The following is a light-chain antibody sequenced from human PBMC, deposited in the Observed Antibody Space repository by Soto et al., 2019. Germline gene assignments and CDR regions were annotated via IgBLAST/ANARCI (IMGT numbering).Light chain of an antibody. Sequence: QSALTQPASVSGSPGQSITISCSGTGSDIGYYDYVSWYQQHPGKAPKLVISEVSDRPSGVSHRFTGSKSDNTASLTISGLQAEDEADYYCSSYTSSNTVVFGGGTKVTVL. CDR1: GSDIGYYDY. V-gene: IGLV2-14*01. CDR2: EVS. CDR3: SSYTSSNTVV. J-gene: IGLJ2*01.